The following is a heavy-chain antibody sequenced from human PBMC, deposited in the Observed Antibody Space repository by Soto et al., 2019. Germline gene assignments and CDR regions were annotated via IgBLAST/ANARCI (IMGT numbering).Heavy chain of an antibody. CDR3: ARERTQWLRLHFDAFDI. D-gene: IGHD5-12*01. Sequence: PGGSLRLSCAASGFTFSDYYMSWIRQAPGKGLEWVSYISSSGSTIYYADSVKGRFTISRDNAKNSLYLQMNSLRAEDTAVYYCARERTQWLRLHFDAFDIWGQGTMVTVSS. CDR1: GFTFSDYY. J-gene: IGHJ3*02. V-gene: IGHV3-11*01. CDR2: ISSSGSTI.